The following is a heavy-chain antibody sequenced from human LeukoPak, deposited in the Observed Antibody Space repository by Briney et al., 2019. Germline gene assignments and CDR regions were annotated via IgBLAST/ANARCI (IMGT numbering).Heavy chain of an antibody. D-gene: IGHD3-22*01. V-gene: IGHV3-23*01. CDR3: AKETYYYDSSGYLFDY. J-gene: IGHJ4*02. CDR2: ISGRGGST. CDR1: GFTFSSYA. Sequence: GGSLRLSCAACGFTFSSYAMGWVRQAPGKGLGWVSAISGRGGSTYYADSVKGRFTISRDNSKNTLYLQMNSLRAEDTAVYYCAKETYYYDSSGYLFDYWGQGTLVTVSS.